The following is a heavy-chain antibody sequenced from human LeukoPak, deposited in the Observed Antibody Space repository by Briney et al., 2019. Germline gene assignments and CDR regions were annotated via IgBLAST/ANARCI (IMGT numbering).Heavy chain of an antibody. J-gene: IGHJ4*02. Sequence: SETLSLPCTVSGGSISSISYYWGWIRQPPGKGLEWIGSIFYSGNTYDNPSLKSRVTISVDTSKNQFSLKLNSVTAADTAVYYCARHRSKWLQSSFDYWGQGTLVTVSS. V-gene: IGHV4-39*01. CDR2: IFYSGNT. CDR1: GGSISSISYY. D-gene: IGHD5-24*01. CDR3: ARHRSKWLQSSFDY.